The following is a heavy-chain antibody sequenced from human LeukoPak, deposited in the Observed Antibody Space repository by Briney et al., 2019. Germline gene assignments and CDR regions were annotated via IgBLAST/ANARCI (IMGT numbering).Heavy chain of an antibody. J-gene: IGHJ4*02. CDR2: INHSGST. CDR3: ARRLTGVDY. Sequence: SETLSLTCAVYGGSFSGYYWSWICQPPGKGLEWIGEINHSGSTNYNPSLKSRVTISVDTSKNQFSLKLSSVTAADTAVYYCARRLTGVDYWGQGTLVTVSS. V-gene: IGHV4-34*01. CDR1: GGSFSGYY. D-gene: IGHD3-9*01.